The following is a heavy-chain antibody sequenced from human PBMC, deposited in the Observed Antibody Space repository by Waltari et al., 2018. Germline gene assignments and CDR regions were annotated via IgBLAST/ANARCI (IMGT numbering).Heavy chain of an antibody. CDR3: ARGDVCSGGSCYWERYGMDV. D-gene: IGHD2-15*01. J-gene: IGHJ6*02. Sequence: QVQLQESGPGLVKPSETLSLTCAVSGYSISSGYYWGWIRQPPGKGLEWMGGIIPIFGTANYAQKFQGRVTITADESTSTAYMELSSLRSEDTAVYYCARGDVCSGGSCYWERYGMDVWGQGTTVTVSS. CDR2: IIPIFGTA. V-gene: IGHV1-69*01. CDR1: GYSISSGY.